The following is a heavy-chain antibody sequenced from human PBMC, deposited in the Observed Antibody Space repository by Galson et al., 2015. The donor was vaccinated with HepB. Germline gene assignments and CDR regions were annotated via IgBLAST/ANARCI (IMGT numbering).Heavy chain of an antibody. CDR3: ARAVVPAAKDY. D-gene: IGHD2-2*01. CDR2: IYYSGST. CDR1: GGSISSSSYY. V-gene: IGHV4-39*01. Sequence: TLSLTCTVSGGSISSSSYYWGWIRQPPGKGLEWIGSIYYSGSTYYNPSLKSRVTISVDTSKNQFSLKLSSVTAADTAVYYCARAVVPAAKDYWGQGTLVTVSS. J-gene: IGHJ4*02.